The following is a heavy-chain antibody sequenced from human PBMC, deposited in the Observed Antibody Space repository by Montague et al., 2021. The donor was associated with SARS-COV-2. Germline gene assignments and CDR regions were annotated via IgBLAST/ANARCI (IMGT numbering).Heavy chain of an antibody. V-gene: IGHV4-59*02. J-gene: IGHJ5*02. CDR3: ARAGGFYDYWSGYSSSAGFFDP. D-gene: IGHD3-3*01. Sequence: SKTLSLTCTVSGGSVSSYYWSWIRQSPGKGLQWLGYIYYSGSTDYNPSLKSRVTMSVDTSKNQLSLRLNSVTRADTAVYFCARAGGFYDYWSGYSSSAGFFDPWGQGILVTVSS. CDR2: IYYSGST. CDR1: GGSVSSYY.